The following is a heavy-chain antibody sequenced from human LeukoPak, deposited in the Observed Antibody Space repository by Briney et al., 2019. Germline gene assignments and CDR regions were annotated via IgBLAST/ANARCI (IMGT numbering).Heavy chain of an antibody. CDR1: DYSISSGYY. CDR3: ARDDYSNYVDY. D-gene: IGHD4-11*01. Sequence: SETLSLTCSVSDYSISSGYYWGWIRQPPGKGLEWIGSMEWIGSIYHSGSTYYNPSLKSRVTISVDTSKNQFSLKLNSVTAADTAVYYCARDDYSNYVDYWGQGTLVTVSS. J-gene: IGHJ4*02. CDR2: IYHSGST. V-gene: IGHV4-38-2*02.